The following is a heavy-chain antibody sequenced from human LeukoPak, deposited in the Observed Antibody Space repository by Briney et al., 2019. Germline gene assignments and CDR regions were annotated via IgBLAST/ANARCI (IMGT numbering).Heavy chain of an antibody. CDR1: GGSFSGYY. V-gene: IGHV4-34*01. J-gene: IGHJ4*02. CDR2: INHSGST. Sequence: SETLSLTCAVYGGSFSGYYWSWIRQPPGKGLEWIGEINHSGSTNYNPSLKGRVTISVDTSKNQFSLKLSSVTAADTAVYYCARGRQRKDFLFDYWGQGTLVTVSS. D-gene: IGHD2-15*01. CDR3: ARGRQRKDFLFDY.